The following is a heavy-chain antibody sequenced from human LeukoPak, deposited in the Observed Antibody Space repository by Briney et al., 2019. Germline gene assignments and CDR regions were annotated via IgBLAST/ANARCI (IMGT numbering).Heavy chain of an antibody. D-gene: IGHD6-13*01. CDR1: GGSFSGYY. Sequence: SETLSLTCAVYGGSFSGYYWSWIRQPPGKGLEWIGEINHSGSTNYNPSLKSRVTISVDTSKNQFSLKLSSVTAADTAVYYCARAWPPNEIAALGGIDPWGQGTLVTVSS. CDR2: INHSGST. J-gene: IGHJ5*02. CDR3: ARAWPPNEIAALGGIDP. V-gene: IGHV4-34*01.